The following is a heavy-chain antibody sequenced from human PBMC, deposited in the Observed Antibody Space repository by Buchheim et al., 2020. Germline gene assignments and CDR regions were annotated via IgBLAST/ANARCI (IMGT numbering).Heavy chain of an antibody. D-gene: IGHD3-10*01. Sequence: EVQLLESGGGLVQPGGSLRLSCAASGFTFSSYAMNWVRQAPGKGLEWVSTIVGSGRSTYYADSVKGRFTISRDNSKNTLYLQMNSLRAEDTAVYYCAKANYRYMDYFYGMDVWGQGTT. V-gene: IGHV3-23*01. CDR2: IVGSGRST. J-gene: IGHJ6*02. CDR1: GFTFSSYA. CDR3: AKANYRYMDYFYGMDV.